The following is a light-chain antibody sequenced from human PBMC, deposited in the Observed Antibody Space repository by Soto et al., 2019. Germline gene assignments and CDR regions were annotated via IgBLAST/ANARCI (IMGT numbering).Light chain of an antibody. CDR2: GAS. V-gene: IGKV3-20*01. CDR3: QQYGGLPRT. CDR1: QSVSSNY. Sequence: EIVLTQSPGTVSLSPGERATLSCRASQSVSSNYLAWYQQKPGQAPRLLIYGASSRATGIPDRFSGSGSGTDFPRTISRLEPEDLAVYYCQQYGGLPRTFGQGTKVEIK. J-gene: IGKJ1*01.